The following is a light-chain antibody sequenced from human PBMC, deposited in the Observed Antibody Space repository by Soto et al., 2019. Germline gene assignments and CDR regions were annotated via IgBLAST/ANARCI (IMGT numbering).Light chain of an antibody. V-gene: IGKV3-20*01. CDR2: AAS. CDR3: HQYGISLS. Sequence: DIVLTQSPGTLSLSPGERATLSCRASQTVSNNGIAWYQQIPGQAPRLFIYAASRRATGVPDRFSGSGSGTDFTLTISRLQPEDFAVYYCHQYGISLSFGGGTKVEIK. J-gene: IGKJ4*01. CDR1: QTVSNNG.